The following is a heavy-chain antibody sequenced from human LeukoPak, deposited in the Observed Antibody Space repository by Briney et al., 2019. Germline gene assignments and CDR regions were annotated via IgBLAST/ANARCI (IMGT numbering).Heavy chain of an antibody. D-gene: IGHD3-16*01. Sequence: GGSLRLSCAASGFTFSYYGMHWVRQAPGKGLEWVAVISYDGSNEFYADSVKGRFTISRDNAKNSLYLQMNSLRAEDTAVYYCAKLVTAWGVDYWGQGTLVTVSS. CDR1: GFTFSYYG. CDR2: ISYDGSNE. J-gene: IGHJ4*02. V-gene: IGHV3-30*18. CDR3: AKLVTAWGVDY.